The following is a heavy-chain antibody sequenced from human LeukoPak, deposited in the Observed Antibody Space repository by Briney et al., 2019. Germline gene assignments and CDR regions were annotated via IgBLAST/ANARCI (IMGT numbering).Heavy chain of an antibody. D-gene: IGHD5-12*01. J-gene: IGHJ6*03. CDR3: ARGYDSGYDHPQINYYYYMDV. V-gene: IGHV1-69*05. CDR1: GGTFSSYA. CDR2: IIPIFGTA. Sequence: SVKVSCKASGGTFSSYAISWVRQAPGQGLEWMGGIIPIFGTANYAQKFQGRVTITTDESTSTAYMELSSLRSEDTAVYYCARGYDSGYDHPQINYYYYMDVWGKGTTVTVSS.